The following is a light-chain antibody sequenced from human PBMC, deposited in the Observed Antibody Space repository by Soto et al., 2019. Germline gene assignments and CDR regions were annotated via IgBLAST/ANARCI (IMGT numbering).Light chain of an antibody. V-gene: IGLV2-23*01. J-gene: IGLJ3*02. CDR2: EGS. CDR3: CSYAGSSISWV. Sequence: QSALTQPASVSGSPGQSITISCTGTNSDVGTYNLVSWYQQNPGKAPKLLIYEGSKRPSGVSNRFSGSKSGNTASLTISGLQAEYEANYYCCSYAGSSISWVFGGGTKLTVL. CDR1: NSDVGTYNL.